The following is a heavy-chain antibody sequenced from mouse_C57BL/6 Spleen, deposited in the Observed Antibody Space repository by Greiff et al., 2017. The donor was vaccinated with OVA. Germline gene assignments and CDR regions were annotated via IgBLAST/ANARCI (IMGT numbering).Heavy chain of an antibody. D-gene: IGHD2-4*01. CDR1: GYSFSSYW. CDR3: AREDYDYDGGDY. CDR2: IYTGDGDT. Sequence: QVQLQQSGAELVKPGASVKISCKASGYSFSSYWMNWVKQRPGKGLEWIGQIYTGDGDTNYNGKFKGKATLTADKSSSTAYMQLSSLTSEDSAVYFCAREDYDYDGGDYWGQGTTLTVSS. V-gene: IGHV1-80*01. J-gene: IGHJ2*01.